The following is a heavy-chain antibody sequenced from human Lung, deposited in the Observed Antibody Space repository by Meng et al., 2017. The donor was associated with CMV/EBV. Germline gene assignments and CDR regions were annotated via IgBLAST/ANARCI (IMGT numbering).Heavy chain of an antibody. CDR1: GVSISTDNW. D-gene: IGHD1-26*01. CDR3: AKEWLDATTGQFAY. CDR2: IYRSGST. V-gene: IGHV4-4*02. Sequence: SXTLSLXCAVSGVSISTDNWWSWVRQPPGKGLEWIGEIYRSGSTNYSPSLKSRVTISIDRSKNQFSLRLTSVTAADTAVYYCAKEWLDATTGQFAYWGQGTLVTVSS. J-gene: IGHJ4*02.